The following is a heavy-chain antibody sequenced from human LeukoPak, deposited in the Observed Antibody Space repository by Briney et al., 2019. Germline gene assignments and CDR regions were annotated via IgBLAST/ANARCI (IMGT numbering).Heavy chain of an antibody. CDR3: ARLGYSYGYFDY. CDR2: IWYDGSNK. Sequence: GGSLRLSCAASGFTFSSYGMHWVRQAPGKGLEWVAVIWYDGSNKYYADSVKGRFTISRDNSKNTLYLQMNSLRAEDSAVYYCARLGYSYGYFDYWGQGTLVTVSS. D-gene: IGHD5-18*01. V-gene: IGHV3-33*01. CDR1: GFTFSSYG. J-gene: IGHJ4*02.